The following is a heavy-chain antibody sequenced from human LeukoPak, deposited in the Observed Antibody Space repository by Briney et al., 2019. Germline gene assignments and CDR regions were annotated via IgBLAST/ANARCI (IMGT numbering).Heavy chain of an antibody. CDR3: ARGDTAMVI. J-gene: IGHJ4*02. D-gene: IGHD5-18*01. CDR1: GSTFSSYA. V-gene: IGHV3-30-3*01. Sequence: GRSLRLSCAASGSTFSSYAMHWVRQAPGKGLEWVAVISYDGSNKYYADSVKGRFTISRDNSKNTLYLQMNSLRAEDTAVYYCARGDTAMVIWGQGTLVTVSS. CDR2: ISYDGSNK.